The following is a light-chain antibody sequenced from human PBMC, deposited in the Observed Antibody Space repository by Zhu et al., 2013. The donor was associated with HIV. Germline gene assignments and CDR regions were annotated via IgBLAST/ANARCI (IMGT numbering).Light chain of an antibody. Sequence: QSVLTQPPSVSAAPGQKVTISCSGSSSNIGMSYISWYQQFPGTAPKLIIYDNNERPSGIPDRFSGSKSGTSATLDTTGLQTGDEADYYCGTWDSSLSTWGVFGGGTKLTVL. J-gene: IGLJ3*02. CDR2: DNN. CDR1: SSNIGMSY. V-gene: IGLV1-51*01. CDR3: GTWDSSLSTWGV.